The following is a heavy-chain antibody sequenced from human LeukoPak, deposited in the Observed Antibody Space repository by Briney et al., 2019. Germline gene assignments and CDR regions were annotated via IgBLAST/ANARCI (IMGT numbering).Heavy chain of an antibody. Sequence: GGSLRLSCAASGFTFRSYGMHWVRQAPGKGLEWLALIWNDGTNTYYADSVKGRFTISRDNSKNTLYLQISSLRAEDTAVYYCVNTGTARWLQLNYWGQGTLVTVSS. CDR2: IWNDGTNT. CDR1: GFTFRSYG. V-gene: IGHV3-33*06. D-gene: IGHD5-24*01. J-gene: IGHJ4*02. CDR3: VNTGTARWLQLNY.